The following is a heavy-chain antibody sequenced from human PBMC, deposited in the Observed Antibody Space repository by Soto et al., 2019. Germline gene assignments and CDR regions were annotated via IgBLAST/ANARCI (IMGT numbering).Heavy chain of an antibody. CDR2: ISGSGGST. D-gene: IGHD5-18*01. CDR1: GFTFSSYA. V-gene: IGHV3-23*01. Sequence: GESLKISCAASGFTFSSYAMSWVRQAPGKGLEWVSAISGSGGSTYYADSVKGRFTISRDNSKNTLYLQMNSLRAEDTAVYYCEKGRSYGNGDAFDIWGQGTMVTVSS. CDR3: EKGRSYGNGDAFDI. J-gene: IGHJ3*02.